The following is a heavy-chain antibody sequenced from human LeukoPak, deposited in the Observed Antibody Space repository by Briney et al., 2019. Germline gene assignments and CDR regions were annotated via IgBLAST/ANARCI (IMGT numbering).Heavy chain of an antibody. J-gene: IGHJ4*02. Sequence: ASVKVSCKASGYTFTSYGIIWVRQAPGQGLEWMGWISAYNGNTNYAQKLQGRVTLTRDTSTTTIYMELYSLRSEDTAVYYCARSLGDTAEWWGQGTLVTVSS. D-gene: IGHD5-18*01. V-gene: IGHV1-18*01. CDR3: ARSLGDTAEW. CDR2: ISAYNGNT. CDR1: GYTFTSYG.